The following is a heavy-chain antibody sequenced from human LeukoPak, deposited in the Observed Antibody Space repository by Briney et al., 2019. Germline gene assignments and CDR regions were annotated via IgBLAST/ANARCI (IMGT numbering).Heavy chain of an antibody. V-gene: IGHV3-30*14. CDR2: ISDDGNNK. J-gene: IGHJ4*02. Sequence: GGSLKLSCAASGFTFSSYAMHWVRQAPGKELEWVAAISDDGNNKHYADSVKGRFTIFRDNSKNTLYLQMSSLRAEDTAVYYCVKDGLDVAAAGYFDYWGQGTLVTVSS. CDR3: VKDGLDVAAAGYFDY. D-gene: IGHD6-13*01. CDR1: GFTFSSYA.